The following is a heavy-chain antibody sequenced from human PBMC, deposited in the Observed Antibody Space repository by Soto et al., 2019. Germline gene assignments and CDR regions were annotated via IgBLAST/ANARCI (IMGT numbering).Heavy chain of an antibody. Sequence: ASVKVSCKASGYTFTSYYMHWVRQAPGQGLEWMGIINPSGGSTSYAQKFQGRVTMTRDTSTSTVYMELSSLRSEDTAVYYCAREWRQQLARRYYGMDFRGQGTTVTVSS. CDR2: INPSGGST. CDR3: AREWRQQLARRYYGMDF. V-gene: IGHV1-46*01. J-gene: IGHJ6*02. CDR1: GYTFTSYY. D-gene: IGHD6-13*01.